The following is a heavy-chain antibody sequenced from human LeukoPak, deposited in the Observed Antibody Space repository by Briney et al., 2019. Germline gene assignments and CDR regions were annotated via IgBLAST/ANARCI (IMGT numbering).Heavy chain of an antibody. J-gene: IGHJ5*02. V-gene: IGHV4-59*01. CDR3: ARGGGYSYGYPPHGPNWLDP. Sequence: KPSETLSLTCTVSGGSISSYYWSWIRQPPGKGLEWIGYIYYSGSTNYNPSLKSRVTISVDTSKNQFSLKLSSVTAADTAVYYCARGGGYSYGYPPHGPNWLDPWGQGTLVTVSS. D-gene: IGHD5-18*01. CDR2: IYYSGST. CDR1: GGSISSYY.